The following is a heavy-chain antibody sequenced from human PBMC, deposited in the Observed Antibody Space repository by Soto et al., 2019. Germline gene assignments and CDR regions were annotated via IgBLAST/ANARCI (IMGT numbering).Heavy chain of an antibody. CDR3: LKLVWSYGTLFDS. CDR1: GGSFSGYY. D-gene: IGHD5-18*01. CDR2: INHSGST. Sequence: SETLSLTCAVYGGSFSGYYWSWIRQPPGKGLEWIGEINHSGSTNYNPSLKSRVTISVDTSKNQFSLKLSSVTAADTAVYYCLKLVWSYGTLFDSSAQGSLVTVSS. V-gene: IGHV4-34*03. J-gene: IGHJ5*01.